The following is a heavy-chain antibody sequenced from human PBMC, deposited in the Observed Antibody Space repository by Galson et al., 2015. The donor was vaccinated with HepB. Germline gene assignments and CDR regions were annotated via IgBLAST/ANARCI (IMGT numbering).Heavy chain of an antibody. CDR3: TTEGHPGTIGSTGTIDY. CDR2: IKSKGDGGTT. J-gene: IGHJ4*02. V-gene: IGHV3-15*07. CDR1: GYPFTNGW. Sequence: SLRPSCAASGYPFTNGWMNWVRQAPGMGLEWVGRIKSKGDGGTTDYAAPVKGRFTISRDDSKNMLGLQMNSLKTEDTAVYYCTTEGHPGTIGSTGTIDYWGQGTLVTVSS. D-gene: IGHD1-1*01.